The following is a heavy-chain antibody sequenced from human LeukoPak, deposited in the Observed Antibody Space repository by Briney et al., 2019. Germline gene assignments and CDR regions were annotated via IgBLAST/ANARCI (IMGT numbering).Heavy chain of an antibody. CDR2: ISDGGGST. V-gene: IGHV3-23*01. D-gene: IGHD3-22*01. CDR3: AKSRNPYYDSSGYSWFDP. J-gene: IGHJ5*02. Sequence: GGSLRLSCAASGFTFSSYAMSWVRQAPGKGLEWVSVISDGGGSTYYTDSVKGRFTISRDNSKNTLSPQMNSLSPQAPAASYCAKSRNPYYDSSGYSWFDPWGQGTLVTVSS. CDR1: GFTFSSYA.